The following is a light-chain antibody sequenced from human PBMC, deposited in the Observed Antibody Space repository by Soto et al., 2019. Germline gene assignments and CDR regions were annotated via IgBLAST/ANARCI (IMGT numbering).Light chain of an antibody. CDR3: QQHHTFPT. Sequence: DIQMTQFPSTLSASVGDRVTISCRASQSIGTSLAWYQQTPGKAPKLLIYKASILESGVPSRFSGSGSGADFTLTFSSLQPDYFATYYCQQHHTFPTFGQGTKVEIK. CDR1: QSIGTS. V-gene: IGKV1-5*03. J-gene: IGKJ1*01. CDR2: KAS.